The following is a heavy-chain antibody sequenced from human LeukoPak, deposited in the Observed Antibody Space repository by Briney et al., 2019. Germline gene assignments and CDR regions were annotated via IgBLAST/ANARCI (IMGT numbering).Heavy chain of an antibody. D-gene: IGHD2-2*01. CDR1: GGSISSSSYY. V-gene: IGHV4-39*01. CDR3: ARQRYCSSTSCFFQYYYYYGMDV. Sequence: SETLSLTCTVSGGSISSSSYYWGWIRQPPGKGLEWIGSIYYSGSTYYNPSLKSRVTISADTSKNQFSLKLSSVTAADTAVYYCARQRYCSSTSCFFQYYYYYGMDVWGQGTTVTVSS. J-gene: IGHJ6*02. CDR2: IYYSGST.